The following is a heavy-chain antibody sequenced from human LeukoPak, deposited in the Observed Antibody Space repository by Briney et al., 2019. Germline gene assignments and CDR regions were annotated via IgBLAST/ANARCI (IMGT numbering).Heavy chain of an antibody. V-gene: IGHV3-74*01. CDR1: VFTFSGST. D-gene: IGHD3-3*01. Sequence: PGGSLRLSCAASVFTFSGSTMHWVRQAPGKGLVWVSRINSDGSSTSYADSVKGRFTISRDNAKNTLYLQMNSLRAEDTAVYYCARVGRITIFGVVIQYYHYYYMDVWGKGTTVTVSS. CDR2: INSDGSST. CDR3: ARVGRITIFGVVIQYYHYYYMDV. J-gene: IGHJ6*03.